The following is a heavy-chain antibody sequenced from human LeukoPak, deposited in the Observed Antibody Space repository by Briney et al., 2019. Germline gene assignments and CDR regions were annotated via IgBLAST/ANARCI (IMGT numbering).Heavy chain of an antibody. V-gene: IGHV4-34*01. CDR3: ARGGLRYFDY. D-gene: IGHD4-17*01. Sequence: PSETLSLTCAVYGGSVSGYYWSWIRQPPGKGLEWIGEINHSGSTNYNPSLKSRVTISVDTSKNQFSLKLSSVTAADTAVYYCARGGLRYFDYWGQGTLVTVSS. CDR1: GGSVSGYY. J-gene: IGHJ4*02. CDR2: INHSGST.